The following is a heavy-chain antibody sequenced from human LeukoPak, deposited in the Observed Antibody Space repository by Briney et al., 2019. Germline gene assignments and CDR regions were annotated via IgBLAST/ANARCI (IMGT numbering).Heavy chain of an antibody. J-gene: IGHJ4*02. CDR1: GFTFSSYA. CDR2: ISGSGSST. CDR3: AREHYYDSSGYAKDY. V-gene: IGHV3-23*01. D-gene: IGHD3-22*01. Sequence: GGSLRLSCAASGFTFSSYAMSWVRQAPGKGLEWVSAISGSGSSTYYADSVKGRFTISRDNSKNTLYLQMNSLRAEDTAVYYCAREHYYDSSGYAKDYWGQGTLVTVSS.